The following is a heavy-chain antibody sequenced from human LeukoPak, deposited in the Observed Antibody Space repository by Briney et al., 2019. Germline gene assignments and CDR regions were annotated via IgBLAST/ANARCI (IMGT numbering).Heavy chain of an antibody. V-gene: IGHV1-46*02. J-gene: IGHJ4*01. CDR2: INPSGGST. CDR3: VRDGSPARFDY. D-gene: IGHD6-13*01. CDR1: GYTFNIYY. Sequence: ASVKVSCKTSGYTFNIYYMHWVRQAPGQGLEWMGIINPSGGSTTYAQKFQGRVTMTRDTSTTTVYMELNNLKSEDTAVYYCVRDGSPARFDYWGHGTLVTVSS.